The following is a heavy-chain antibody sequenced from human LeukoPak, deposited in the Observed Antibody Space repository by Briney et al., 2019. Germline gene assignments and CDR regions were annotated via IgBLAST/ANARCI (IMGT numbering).Heavy chain of an antibody. CDR1: GFTFSNFW. V-gene: IGHV3-7*01. CDR3: ARDRRAVAGKMGY. D-gene: IGHD6-19*01. Sequence: GGPLRLSCAASGFTFSNFWMSWVRQAPGKGLEWVANIKQDGSEKYYVDSVKGRFTISRDNAKNSLYLQMNSLRAEDTAVYYCARDRRAVAGKMGYWGQGTLVTVSS. CDR2: IKQDGSEK. J-gene: IGHJ4*02.